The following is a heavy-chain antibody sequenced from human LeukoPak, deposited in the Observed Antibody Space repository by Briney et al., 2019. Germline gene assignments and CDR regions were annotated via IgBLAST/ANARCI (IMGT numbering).Heavy chain of an antibody. J-gene: IGHJ4*02. V-gene: IGHV3-23*01. CDR2: ISASGENT. D-gene: IGHD1-26*01. Sequence: GGSLRLSCAASGFTFSNYAMSWVRQAPGKGLEWVSSISASGENTFYADFVQGRLTISRDNSKNTLYLQVNSLRADDTAVYYCAKKTHTSSSYPYDYRGQGTLVTVSS. CDR1: GFTFSNYA. CDR3: AKKTHTSSSYPYDY.